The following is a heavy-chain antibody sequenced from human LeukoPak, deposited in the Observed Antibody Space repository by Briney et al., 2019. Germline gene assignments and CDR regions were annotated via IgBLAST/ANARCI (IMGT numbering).Heavy chain of an antibody. CDR3: ATCARNFYCYRFDY. CDR1: GGIFSSYA. Sequence: WASVKGSCKASGGIFSSYAISWVRQAPGQGLEWMGGIIPIFGTANYAQKFQGRVTITADESTSTAYMELSSLRSEDTAVYYCATCARNFYCYRFDYWGQGTLVAVSS. V-gene: IGHV1-69*13. CDR2: IIPIFGTA. J-gene: IGHJ4*02. D-gene: IGHD2-2*02.